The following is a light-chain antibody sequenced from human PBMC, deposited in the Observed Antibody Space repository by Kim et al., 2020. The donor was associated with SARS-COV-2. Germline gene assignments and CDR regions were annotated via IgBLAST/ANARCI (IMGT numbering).Light chain of an antibody. J-gene: IGLJ3*02. V-gene: IGLV3-1*01. CDR2: QDS. CDR3: QAWDSSTLV. Sequence: VSPGQTASITCSGDKLGDKYACWYQQKPGQSPVLVIYQDSKRPSGIPERFSGSNSGNTATLTISGTQAMDEADYYCQAWDSSTLVFGGGTQLTVL. CDR1: KLGDKY.